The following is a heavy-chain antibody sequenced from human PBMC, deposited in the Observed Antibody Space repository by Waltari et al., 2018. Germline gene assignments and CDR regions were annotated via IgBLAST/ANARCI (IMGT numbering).Heavy chain of an antibody. CDR3: ATFNRAVTTLFYYYGMDV. CDR1: GGTFSSYA. D-gene: IGHD4-17*01. V-gene: IGHV1-69*08. Sequence: QVQLVQSGAEVKKPGSSVKVSCKASGGTFSSYAISWVRQAPGQGLEWMGRIIASFGTANYAQKFQGRVTITADKSTSTAYMELSSLRSEDTAVYYCATFNRAVTTLFYYYGMDVWGQGTTVTVSS. CDR2: IIASFGTA. J-gene: IGHJ6*02.